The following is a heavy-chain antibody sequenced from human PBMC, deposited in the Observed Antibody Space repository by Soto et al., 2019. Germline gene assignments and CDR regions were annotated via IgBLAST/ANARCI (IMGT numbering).Heavy chain of an antibody. J-gene: IGHJ4*02. V-gene: IGHV3-30*18. D-gene: IGHD1-7*01. CDR1: GFTFSSYG. CDR3: AKSQTGTTFDY. Sequence: GGSLRLSCAASGFTFSSYGMHWVRQAPGKGLEWGAVISYDGSNKYYADSVKGRFTISRDNSKNTLYLQMNSLRAEDTAVYYCAKSQTGTTFDYWGQGTLVTVSS. CDR2: ISYDGSNK.